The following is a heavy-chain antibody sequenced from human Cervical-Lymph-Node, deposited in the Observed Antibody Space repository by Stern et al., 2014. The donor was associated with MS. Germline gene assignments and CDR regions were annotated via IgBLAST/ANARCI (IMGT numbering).Heavy chain of an antibody. CDR1: GYTFTSYG. CDR3: ARDLRVYGDYVPSGY. J-gene: IGHJ4*02. CDR2: ISAYNGNK. D-gene: IGHD4-17*01. Sequence: VQLVESGAEVKKPGASVKVSCKASGYTFTSYGISWVRQAPGQGLEWMGWISAYNGNKNYAQKLQGRVTMTTDTSTSTAYMELRSLRSDDTAVYYCARDLRVYGDYVPSGYWGQGTLVTVSS. V-gene: IGHV1-18*01.